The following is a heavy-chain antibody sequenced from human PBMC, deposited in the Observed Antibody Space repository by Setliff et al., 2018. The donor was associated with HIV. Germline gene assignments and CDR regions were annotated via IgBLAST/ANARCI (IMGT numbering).Heavy chain of an antibody. Sequence: SETLSLTCTVSGGSISSGAYYWSGIRQHPGKGLEWIGYIYYSGSTYYNPSLKSRVTISVDTSKNQFSPKLSSVTAADTAVYYCASPSDQTAGGFDIWGQGTMVTVSS. CDR3: ASPSDQTAGGFDI. J-gene: IGHJ3*02. CDR1: GGSISSGAYY. V-gene: IGHV4-31*03. D-gene: IGHD2-15*01. CDR2: IYYSGST.